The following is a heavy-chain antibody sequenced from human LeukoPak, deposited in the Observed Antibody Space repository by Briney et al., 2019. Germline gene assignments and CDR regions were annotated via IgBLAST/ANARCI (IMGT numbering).Heavy chain of an antibody. Sequence: PSETLSLTCTVSGGSISSYYWSWIRQAPGKGLEWVGYIYYSGSTNYNPSLKSRVTISLDTSTNQFSLQQSSVTAADTAVYYCARDLRYSSSWYNYYYMDVWSKGTTVTVSS. J-gene: IGHJ6*03. V-gene: IGHV4-59*01. CDR3: ARDLRYSSSWYNYYYMDV. CDR2: IYYSGST. D-gene: IGHD6-13*01. CDR1: GGSISSYY.